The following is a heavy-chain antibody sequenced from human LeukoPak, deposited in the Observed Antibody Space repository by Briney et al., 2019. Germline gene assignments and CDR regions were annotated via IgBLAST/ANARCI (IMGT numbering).Heavy chain of an antibody. CDR1: GGTFSSYA. Sequence: GASVKVSCKASGGTFSSYAISWVRQAPGQGPEWMGWISAYNGNTNYAQKLQGRVTMTTDTSTSTAYMELRSLRSDDTAVYYCARDPKYYSAFDIWGQGTMVTVSS. CDR2: ISAYNGNT. J-gene: IGHJ3*02. CDR3: ARDPKYYSAFDI. D-gene: IGHD3-10*01. V-gene: IGHV1-18*01.